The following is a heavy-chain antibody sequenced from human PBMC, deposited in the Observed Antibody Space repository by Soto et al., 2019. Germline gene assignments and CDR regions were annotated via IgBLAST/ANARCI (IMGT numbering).Heavy chain of an antibody. D-gene: IGHD6-13*01. CDR2: ISYDGSNK. CDR3: AKRGRYSSSWYQQKHYYYYGMDV. Sequence: QVQLVESGGGVVQPGRSLRLSCAASGFTFSSYGMHWVRQAPGKGLEWVAVISYDGSNKYYADSVKGRFTIFRDNSKNTLYLQMNSLRAEDTAVYYCAKRGRYSSSWYQQKHYYYYGMDVWGQGTTVTVSS. V-gene: IGHV3-30*18. CDR1: GFTFSSYG. J-gene: IGHJ6*02.